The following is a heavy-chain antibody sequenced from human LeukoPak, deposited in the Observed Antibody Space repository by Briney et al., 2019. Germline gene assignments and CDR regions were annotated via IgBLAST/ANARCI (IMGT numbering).Heavy chain of an antibody. CDR3: AREGYGSGAGAFDI. CDR1: GGSISSGGYS. D-gene: IGHD3-10*01. V-gene: IGHV4-30-2*01. CDR2: IYHSGST. J-gene: IGHJ3*02. Sequence: SQTLSLTCAVSGGSISSGGYSWSRIRQPPGKGLEWIGYIYHSGSTYYNPSLKSRVTISVDRSKNQFSLKLSSVTAADTAVYYCAREGYGSGAGAFDIWGQGTMVTVSS.